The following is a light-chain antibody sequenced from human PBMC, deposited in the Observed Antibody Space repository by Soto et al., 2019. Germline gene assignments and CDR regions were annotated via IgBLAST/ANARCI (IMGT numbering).Light chain of an antibody. Sequence: GDRVTITCRASQSISSYLNWYQKKPGKAPKLLIYDASSLESGVPSRLSGSGSGTEFTLTISSQQPDDSATYYCQQYNSYWTFGQGTKVDI. V-gene: IGKV1-5*01. CDR3: QQYNSYWT. CDR2: DAS. J-gene: IGKJ1*01. CDR1: QSISSY.